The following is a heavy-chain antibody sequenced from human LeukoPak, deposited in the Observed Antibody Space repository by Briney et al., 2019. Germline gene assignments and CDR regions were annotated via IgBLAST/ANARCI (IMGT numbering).Heavy chain of an antibody. CDR1: GFTFSGST. CDR3: ARCDVGDGYSHY. Sequence: GGSLRLSCAASGFTFSGSTMHWVRQASGKGLEWVGRIRSKANNYATAYATSVKGRFTLSRDDSKNTAYLQMNSLKTEDTAVYYCARCDVGDGYSHYWGQGTLVTVSS. CDR2: IRSKANNYAT. D-gene: IGHD5-24*01. J-gene: IGHJ4*02. V-gene: IGHV3-73*01.